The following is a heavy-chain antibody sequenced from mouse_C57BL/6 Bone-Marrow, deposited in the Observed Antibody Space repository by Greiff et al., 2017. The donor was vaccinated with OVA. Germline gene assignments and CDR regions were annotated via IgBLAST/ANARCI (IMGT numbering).Heavy chain of an antibody. Sequence: QVQLQQSGAELVRPGTSVKMSCKASGYTFTNYWIGWVKQRPGHGLEWIGDIYPGGGYTNYNEKFKGKATLTADKSSSTAYMQISSLTSENSAIYYCARLIYYDYDDGCWDYWGQGTSVTVSS. CDR3: ARLIYYDYDDGCWDY. J-gene: IGHJ4*01. V-gene: IGHV1-63*01. CDR2: IYPGGGYT. CDR1: GYTFTNYW. D-gene: IGHD2-4*01.